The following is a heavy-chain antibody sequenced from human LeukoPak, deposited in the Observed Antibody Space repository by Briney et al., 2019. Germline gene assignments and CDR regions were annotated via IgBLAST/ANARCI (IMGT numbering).Heavy chain of an antibody. CDR2: IVVGSGNT. V-gene: IGHV1-58*01. Sequence: TSVKVSCKASGFTFTSSAVQWVRQARGQRLEWIGWIVVGSGNTNYAQKFQERVTITRDMSTSTAYMELSSLRSEDTAVHYCAAPHYDILLNYYYYGMDVWGKGTTVTVSS. CDR1: GFTFTSSA. CDR3: AAPHYDILLNYYYYGMDV. D-gene: IGHD3-9*01. J-gene: IGHJ6*04.